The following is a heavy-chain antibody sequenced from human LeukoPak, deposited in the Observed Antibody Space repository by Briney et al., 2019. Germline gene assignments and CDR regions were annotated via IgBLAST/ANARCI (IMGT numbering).Heavy chain of an antibody. CDR2: MYHNGST. Sequence: SETLSLTCTVSGGSISSISYYWGWIRQPPGKGLEWIGSMYHNGSTYYNPSLKSRVTISVDTSKNQFSLKLTSVTAADTATYYCAYGRRQVVHGFDVWGQGTMVTVSS. V-gene: IGHV4-39*01. CDR3: AYGRRQVVHGFDV. CDR1: GGSISSISYY. D-gene: IGHD1-26*01. J-gene: IGHJ3*01.